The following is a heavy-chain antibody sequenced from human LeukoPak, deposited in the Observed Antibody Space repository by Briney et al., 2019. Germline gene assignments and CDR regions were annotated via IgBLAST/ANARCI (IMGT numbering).Heavy chain of an antibody. J-gene: IGHJ4*02. V-gene: IGHV3-7*01. CDR1: GFTFSNYA. Sequence: GESLRLSCAASGFTFSNYAMSWVRQAPGKGLEWVANIKQDGSEKYYVDSVKGRFTISRDNAKNSLYLQMNSLRAEDTAVYYCAREGRLWSKLTFDYWGQGTLVTVSS. CDR3: AREGRLWSKLTFDY. D-gene: IGHD4/OR15-4a*01. CDR2: IKQDGSEK.